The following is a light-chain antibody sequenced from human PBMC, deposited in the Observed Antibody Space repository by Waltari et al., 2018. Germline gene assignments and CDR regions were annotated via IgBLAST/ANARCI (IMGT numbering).Light chain of an antibody. CDR1: SLRSYY. V-gene: IGLV3-19*01. Sequence: SSELTQDPAVSVAMGQTVRITCQGDSLRSYYASWYQQRPGQAPILVMYDKNNRPSGVPDRFSGYSSDDAAVLTITGAQAEDEGSYSCYSRDGSGVGGSFGGGTKLTVL. CDR2: DKN. J-gene: IGLJ2*01. CDR3: YSRDGSGVGGS.